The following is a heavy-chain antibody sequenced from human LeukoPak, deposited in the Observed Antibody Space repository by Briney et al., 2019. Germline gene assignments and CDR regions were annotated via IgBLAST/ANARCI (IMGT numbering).Heavy chain of an antibody. J-gene: IGHJ4*02. CDR1: GGTFSSYA. CDR3: ARDRGGSGSYYGY. CDR2: IIPIFGTA. V-gene: IGHV1-69*05. Sequence: VASVTVSCKASGGTFSSYAISWVRQAPGQGLEWMGGIIPIFGTANYAQKFQGRVTITTDESTSTAYMELSSLRSEDTAVYYCARDRGGSGSYYGYWGQGTLVTVSS. D-gene: IGHD3-10*01.